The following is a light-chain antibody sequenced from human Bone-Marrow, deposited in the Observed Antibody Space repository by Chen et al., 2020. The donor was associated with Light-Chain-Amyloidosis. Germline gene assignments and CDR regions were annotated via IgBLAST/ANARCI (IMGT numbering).Light chain of an antibody. V-gene: IGLV2-14*01. J-gene: IGLJ1*01. Sequence: QSALTQPASVSGSPGQSIPISCTGTSRDVGGDNHVSWYQQHPDKAPKLMIYEVTNRPSWVPDRFSGSKSDNTASLTISGLQTEDEADYSCSSYTITNTLVFGSGTRVTVL. CDR1: SRDVGGDNH. CDR3: SSYTITNTLV. CDR2: EVT.